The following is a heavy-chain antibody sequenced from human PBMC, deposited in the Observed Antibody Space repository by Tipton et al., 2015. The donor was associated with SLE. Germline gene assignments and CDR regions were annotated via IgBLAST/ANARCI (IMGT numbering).Heavy chain of an antibody. J-gene: IGHJ4*02. Sequence: GLVKPSETLSVTCTVSGGSISSYYWSWVRQPPGKGLEWIGYVYTGGSTNYNPSLKSRVTISADTSRNQFSLKLSSVTAADTAVYYCATFGGIIGALDSWGQGTLVTVSS. CDR1: GGSISSYY. V-gene: IGHV4-4*08. CDR3: ATFGGIIGALDS. CDR2: VYTGGST. D-gene: IGHD3-16*02.